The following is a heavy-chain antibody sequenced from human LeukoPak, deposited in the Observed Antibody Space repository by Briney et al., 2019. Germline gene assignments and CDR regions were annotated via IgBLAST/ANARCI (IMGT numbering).Heavy chain of an antibody. CDR1: GFTFSSYA. J-gene: IGHJ3*02. D-gene: IGHD6-13*01. CDR3: ARGSSSWGAFDI. Sequence: GGSLRLSCAAPGFTFSSYAMSWVRQAPGKGLEWVSYISSSGSTIYYADSVKGRFTISRDNAKNSLYLQMNSLRAEDTAVYYCARGSSSWGAFDIWGQGTMVTVSS. CDR2: ISSSGSTI. V-gene: IGHV3-48*04.